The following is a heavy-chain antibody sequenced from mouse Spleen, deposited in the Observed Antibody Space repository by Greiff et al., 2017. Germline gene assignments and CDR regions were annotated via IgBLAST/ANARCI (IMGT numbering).Heavy chain of an antibody. D-gene: IGHD4-1*01. CDR1: GYAFSSSW. V-gene: IGHV1-82*01. CDR2: IYPGDGDT. CDR3: ARALTGTGCAY. J-gene: IGHJ3*01. Sequence: VQLQESGPELVKPGASVKISCKASGYAFSSSWMNWVKQRPGKGLEWIGRIYPGDGDTNYNGKFKGKATLTADKSSSTAYMQLSSLTSEDSAVYFCARALTGTGCAYWGQGTLVTVSA.